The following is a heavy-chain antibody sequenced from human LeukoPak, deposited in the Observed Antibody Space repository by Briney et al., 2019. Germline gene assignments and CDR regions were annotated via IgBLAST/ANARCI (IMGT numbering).Heavy chain of an antibody. V-gene: IGHV4-39*01. J-gene: IGHJ4*01. D-gene: IGHD1-26*01. CDR2: IYYIGST. Sequence: SETLSLTCTVSGGSISSGSYYWGWIRQPPGKGLEWIGTIYYIGSTYYNSSLKSRVTISVDTSKNQFSLKLSSVTAADTAVYYCARHRSGNYWYSFDYWGHGTLVTVSS. CDR1: GGSISSGSYY. CDR3: ARHRSGNYWYSFDY.